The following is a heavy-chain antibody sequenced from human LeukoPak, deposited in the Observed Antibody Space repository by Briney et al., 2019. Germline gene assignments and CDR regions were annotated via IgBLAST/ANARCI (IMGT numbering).Heavy chain of an antibody. CDR1: GGSISSYY. V-gene: IGHV4-59*01. D-gene: IGHD6-13*01. J-gene: IGHJ4*02. CDR2: IYYSGST. Sequence: PSETLSLTCTVSGGSISSYYWSWIRQPPGKGLEWIGYIYYSGSTNYNPSLKSRVTISVDTSKNQFSLKLSSVTAADTAVYYCARGEPYRAGYSSSWYYYWGQGTLVTVSS. CDR3: ARGEPYRAGYSSSWYYY.